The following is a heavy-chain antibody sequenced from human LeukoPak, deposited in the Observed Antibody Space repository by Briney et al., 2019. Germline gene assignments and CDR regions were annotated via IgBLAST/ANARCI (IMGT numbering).Heavy chain of an antibody. CDR1: GFTVSSNY. CDR3: ARGGGVAGIHDAFDI. Sequence: PGGSLRLSCAASGFTVSSNYMSWVRQAPGKGLEWVSVIYSGGSTYYADSVKGRFTISRDNSKNTLYLQMNSLRAEDTAVYYCARGGGVAGIHDAFDIWGQGTMVTVSS. J-gene: IGHJ3*02. CDR2: IYSGGST. D-gene: IGHD6-19*01. V-gene: IGHV3-53*01.